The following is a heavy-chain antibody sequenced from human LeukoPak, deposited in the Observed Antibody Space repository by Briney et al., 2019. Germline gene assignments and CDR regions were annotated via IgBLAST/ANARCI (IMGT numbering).Heavy chain of an antibody. CDR2: LSFDGSNR. J-gene: IGHJ4*02. Sequence: PGRSLRLSCVASGFTFSTYGMHWVRQAPGKGLEWVAVLSFDGSNRHYGDSVKGRFTISRDNSKNTLYLQMNSLRAEDTAVYYCASSLWFGELLFDIDYWGQGTLVTVSS. V-gene: IGHV3-30*03. CDR1: GFTFSTYG. CDR3: ASSLWFGELLFDIDY. D-gene: IGHD3-10*01.